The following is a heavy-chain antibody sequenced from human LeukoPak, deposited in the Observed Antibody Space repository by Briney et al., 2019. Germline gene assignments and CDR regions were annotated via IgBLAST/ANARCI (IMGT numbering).Heavy chain of an antibody. CDR2: ISWNSGSI. D-gene: IGHD6-13*01. J-gene: IGHJ4*02. CDR3: AKDWSSSWYYFDY. V-gene: IGHV3-9*01. CDR1: GFTFDDYA. Sequence: GGSLRHSCAASGFTFDDYAMHWVRQAPGKGLEWVSGISWNSGSIGYADSVKGRFTISRDNAKNSLYLQMNSLRAEDTALYYCAKDWSSSWYYFDYWGQGTLVTVSS.